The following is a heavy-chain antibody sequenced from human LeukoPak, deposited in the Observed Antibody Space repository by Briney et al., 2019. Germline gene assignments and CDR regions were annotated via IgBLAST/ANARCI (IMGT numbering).Heavy chain of an antibody. CDR2: ISSSSSYI. J-gene: IGHJ3*02. CDR1: GFTFSSYS. Sequence: GGSLRLSCAASGFTFSSYSMNWVRQAPGKGLEWVSSISSSSSYIYYADSVKGRFTISRDNAKNSLYLQMNSLRAEDTAVYYCARDRDSSSYNTPDAFDIWGQGTMVTVSS. D-gene: IGHD3-22*01. CDR3: ARDRDSSSYNTPDAFDI. V-gene: IGHV3-21*01.